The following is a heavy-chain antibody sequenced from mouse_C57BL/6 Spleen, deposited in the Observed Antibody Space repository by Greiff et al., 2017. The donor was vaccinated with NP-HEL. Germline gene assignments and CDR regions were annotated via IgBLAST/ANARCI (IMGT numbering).Heavy chain of an antibody. CDR2: IYPGDGDT. J-gene: IGHJ1*03. CDR1: GYAFSSYW. D-gene: IGHD1-1*01. Sequence: QVQLQQSGAELVKPGASVKISCKASGYAFSSYWMNWVKQRPGKGLEWIGQIYPGDGDTNYNGKFKGKATLTADKSSSTAYMQLSSLTSEDSAVYFCARYHYGSSYWYCDVWGTGTTVTVSS. V-gene: IGHV1-80*01. CDR3: ARYHYGSSYWYCDV.